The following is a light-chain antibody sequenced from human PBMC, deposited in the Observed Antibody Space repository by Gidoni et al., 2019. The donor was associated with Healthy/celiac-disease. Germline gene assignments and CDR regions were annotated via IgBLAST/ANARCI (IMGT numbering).Light chain of an antibody. CDR1: QGISNS. CDR2: AAS. Sequence: DIQMTQSPSSLSASVGDRVTITCRASQGISNSLAWSQQKPGKAPKLLLYAASRLESGVPSRFSGSGSGTDYTLTISSLQPEDFATYYCQQYYSTPRGFTFGPGTKVDIK. J-gene: IGKJ3*01. CDR3: QQYYSTPRGFT. V-gene: IGKV1-NL1*01.